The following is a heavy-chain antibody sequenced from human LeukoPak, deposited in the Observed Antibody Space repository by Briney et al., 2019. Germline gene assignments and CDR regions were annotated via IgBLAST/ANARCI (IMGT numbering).Heavy chain of an antibody. CDR1: GGSISSSNW. D-gene: IGHD1-26*01. CDR3: ASLSGSYSFDY. V-gene: IGHV4-4*02. Sequence: SGTLSLTCAVSGGSISSSNWWSWVRQPPGTGLEWIGEIYHSGNTNYNPSLKSRATISVDKSKNQFSLKLSSVTAADTAVYYCASLSGSYSFDYWGQGTLVTVSS. CDR2: IYHSGNT. J-gene: IGHJ4*02.